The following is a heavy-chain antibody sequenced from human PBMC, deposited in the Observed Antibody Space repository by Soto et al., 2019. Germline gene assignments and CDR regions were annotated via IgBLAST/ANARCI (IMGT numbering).Heavy chain of an antibody. J-gene: IGHJ3*02. D-gene: IGHD2-15*01. CDR2: VNHSGST. CDR3: ARQQKDIVVVVAAINAFDI. CDR1: GGSFSGYY. Sequence: SETLSLTCAVYGGSFSGYYWSWIRQPPGKGLEWIGEVNHSGSTNYNPSLKSRVTISVDTSKNQFSLKLSSVTAADTAVYYCARQQKDIVVVVAAINAFDIWGQGTMVTVSS. V-gene: IGHV4-34*01.